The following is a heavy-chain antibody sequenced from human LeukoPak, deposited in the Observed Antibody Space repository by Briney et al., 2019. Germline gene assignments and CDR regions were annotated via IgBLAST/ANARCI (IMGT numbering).Heavy chain of an antibody. CDR3: AKGRMGYYFDY. J-gene: IGHJ4*02. Sequence: GGSLRLSCAASGFTFDDYAMHWVRQAPGKGLEWVSGITWNSGSIGYADSVKGRFTISRDNAKNSLYLQMNSLRAEDTALYYCAKGRMGYYFDYWGQGTLVTVSS. CDR2: ITWNSGSI. V-gene: IGHV3-9*01. CDR1: GFTFDDYA. D-gene: IGHD3-16*01.